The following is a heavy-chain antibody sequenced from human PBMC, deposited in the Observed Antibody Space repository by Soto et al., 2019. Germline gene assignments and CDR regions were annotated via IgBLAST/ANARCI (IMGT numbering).Heavy chain of an antibody. CDR3: AKDLQFSGLLSAQTVDY. CDR2: ITGSGDST. V-gene: IGHV3-23*01. D-gene: IGHD6-19*01. Sequence: EVQLLESGGGLVQPGGSLRLSCAVSGFTFSSHAMSWVRQAPGTGLECVSSITGSGDSTYYADSVKGRFTISRDKSKSTLYLQMNSLRAEDPAIYYCAKDLQFSGLLSAQTVDYWGQGTQVTVSS. CDR1: GFTFSSHA. J-gene: IGHJ4*02.